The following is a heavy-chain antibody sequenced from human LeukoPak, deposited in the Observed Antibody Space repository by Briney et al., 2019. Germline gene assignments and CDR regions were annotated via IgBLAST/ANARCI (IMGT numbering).Heavy chain of an antibody. J-gene: IGHJ4*02. CDR1: GFTFSSYG. V-gene: IGHV3-30*02. CDR3: AKIAGGGATSY. CDR2: IYSDAINT. Sequence: GGSLRLSCAASGFTFSSYGMHWVRQAPGEGLEWVAYIYSDAINTNYADSVKGRFTVSRDNSENTVYLQMSSLRAEDTAVYHCAKIAGGGATSYWGQGTLVTVSS. D-gene: IGHD1-26*01.